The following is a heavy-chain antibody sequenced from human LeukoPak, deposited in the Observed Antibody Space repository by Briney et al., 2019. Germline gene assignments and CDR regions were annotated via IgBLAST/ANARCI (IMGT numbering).Heavy chain of an antibody. D-gene: IGHD3-10*01. CDR3: ARDHEGSWYYGSGLRHYYYYMDV. V-gene: IGHV1-2*02. J-gene: IGHJ6*03. CDR1: GYTFTGYY. CDR2: INPNSGGT. Sequence: ASVKVSCKASGYTFTGYYMHWVRQAPGQGLEGMGWINPNSGGTNYAQTFQGRVTMTRDTSISTAYMELSRLRSDDTAVYYCARDHEGSWYYGSGLRHYYYYMDVWGKGTTVTASS.